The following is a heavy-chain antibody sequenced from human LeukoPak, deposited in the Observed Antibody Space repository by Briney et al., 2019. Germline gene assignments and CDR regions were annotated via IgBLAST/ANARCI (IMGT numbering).Heavy chain of an antibody. J-gene: IGHJ4*02. CDR1: GYSISSGYY. V-gene: IGHV4-38-2*02. CDR2: IYHGGST. CDR3: ARCSYDSSGYYSLPDY. Sequence: SETLSLTCTVSGYSISSGYYWGWIRQSPGKGLEWIGSIYHGGSTYYNPSLRSRVIVSVDTSKNHFSLKMSSVTAADTAVYYCARCSYDSSGYYSLPDYWGQGTLVTVSS. D-gene: IGHD3-22*01.